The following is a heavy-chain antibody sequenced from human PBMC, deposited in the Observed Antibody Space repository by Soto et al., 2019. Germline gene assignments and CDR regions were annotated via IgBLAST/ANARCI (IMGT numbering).Heavy chain of an antibody. Sequence: QVQLVQSGAEVKKPGASVKVSCKASGYFFASYSLHWVRQAPGTGLEWMGMINPGVGSTSYVEKFQGRVTMTRDTSTSTVYMELSSLGSEDTDVYYWAREFAGRDEFESSGECDYWGQGTLVTVSS. CDR3: AREFAGRDEFESSGECDY. CDR1: GYFFASYS. V-gene: IGHV1-46*01. CDR2: INPGVGST. D-gene: IGHD3-22*01. J-gene: IGHJ4*02.